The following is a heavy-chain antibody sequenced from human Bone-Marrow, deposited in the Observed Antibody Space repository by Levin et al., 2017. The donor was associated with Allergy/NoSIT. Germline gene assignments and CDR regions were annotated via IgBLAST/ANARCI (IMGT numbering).Heavy chain of an antibody. CDR1: GGSVSIGENY. Sequence: SETLSLTCTVSGGSVSIGENYWSWIRQSPGTGLEWIGYIYYSGATYYNPSLRSRVSISMDTSKNQFSLEVTSVTAAATAVYYCARARQWFGELMNWGQGTLVTVSP. V-gene: IGHV4-30-4*01. J-gene: IGHJ4*02. CDR3: ARARQWFGELMN. D-gene: IGHD3-10*01. CDR2: IYYSGAT.